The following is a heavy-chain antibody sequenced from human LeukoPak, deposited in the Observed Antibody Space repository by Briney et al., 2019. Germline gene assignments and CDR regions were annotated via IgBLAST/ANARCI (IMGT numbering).Heavy chain of an antibody. CDR2: IWYDGSRK. CDR1: GFTFSNYG. J-gene: IGHJ4*02. V-gene: IGHV3-33*03. D-gene: IGHD6-13*01. Sequence: PGRSLRLSCAASGFTFSNYGMYWVRQAPGKGLEWIAVIWYDGSRKHYADSVRGRFTISRDNSKNTVYLQMDDLRAEDTAVYYCAKDALCSSSWEGYCDYWGQGTLVTVSS. CDR3: AKDALCSSSWEGYCDY.